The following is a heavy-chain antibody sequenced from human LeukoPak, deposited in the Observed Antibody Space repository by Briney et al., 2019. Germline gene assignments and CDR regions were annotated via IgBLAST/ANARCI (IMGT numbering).Heavy chain of an antibody. D-gene: IGHD2-2*01. CDR3: ARWGDLGYCSSTSCYYYYYYYMDV. Sequence: GESLKISCKGSGYSFTSYWIGWVRQMPGKGLEWMGIIYPGDSDTRYSPSFQGQVTISADKSISTAYLQWSSLKASDTAMYYCARWGDLGYCSSTSCYYYYYYYMDVWGKGTTVTVSS. J-gene: IGHJ6*03. V-gene: IGHV5-51*01. CDR1: GYSFTSYW. CDR2: IYPGDSDT.